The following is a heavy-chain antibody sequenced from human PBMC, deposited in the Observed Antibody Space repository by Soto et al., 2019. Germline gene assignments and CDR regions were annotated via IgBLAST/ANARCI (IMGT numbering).Heavy chain of an antibody. V-gene: IGHV1-69*01. CDR2: IIPIFGTA. D-gene: IGHD2-2*01. CDR1: GGTFSSCA. J-gene: IGHJ6*02. CDR3: ASGSVVAAGSHYYYYYGMDV. Sequence: QVQLVQSGAEVKKPGSSVKVSCKDTGGTFSSCAISWVRQAPGQGLEWMGGIIPIFGTANYAQKFQGRVTITADESTSTAYMELSSLRSEDTAVYYCASGSVVAAGSHYYYYYGMDVWGQGTTVTVSS.